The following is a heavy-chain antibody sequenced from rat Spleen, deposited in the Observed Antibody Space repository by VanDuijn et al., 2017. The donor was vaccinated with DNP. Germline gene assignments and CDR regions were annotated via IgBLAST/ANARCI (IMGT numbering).Heavy chain of an antibody. V-gene: IGHV10-4*01. CDR3: TRVTPFDY. Sequence: EVQLVESGGGLVQPKGSLKLSCAASGFDFNTYAMSWIRQAPGKGLDWVASITIKTHNYVALYADSVKERFTISRDDSQSMVYLQMNNLKTEDTALYYGTRVTPFDYWGQEVMVTVSS. D-gene: IGHD1-4*01. J-gene: IGHJ2*01. CDR2: ITIKTHNYVA. CDR1: GFDFNTYA.